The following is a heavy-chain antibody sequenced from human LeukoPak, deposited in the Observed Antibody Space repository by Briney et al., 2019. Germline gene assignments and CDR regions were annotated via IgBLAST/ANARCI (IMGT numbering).Heavy chain of an antibody. CDR1: GGSISSSSYY. CDR2: IYYSGSP. J-gene: IGHJ3*02. D-gene: IGHD6-19*01. CDR3: AREAPVAGNDAFDI. Sequence: SETLSLTCTVSGGSISSSSYYWGWIRQPPGRGLEWIGSIYYSGSPYYNPPLKGRVTISVDTSKNQFSLKLSYVTAADTAVYFCAREAPVAGNDAFDIWGQGTMLTVSS. V-gene: IGHV4-39*07.